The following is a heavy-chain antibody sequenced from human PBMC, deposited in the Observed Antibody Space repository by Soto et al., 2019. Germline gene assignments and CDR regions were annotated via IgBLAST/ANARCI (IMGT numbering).Heavy chain of an antibody. CDR1: GGSISSYY. V-gene: IGHV4-4*07. CDR3: ARDKYSSSSYYYYGMDV. CDR2: IYTSGST. Sequence: PSETLSLTCTVSGGSISSYYWSWIRQPAGKGLEWIGRIYTSGSTNYNPSLKSRVTMSVDTSKNQFPLKLSSVTAADTAVYYCARDKYSSSSYYYYGMDVWGQGTTVTVSS. D-gene: IGHD6-13*01. J-gene: IGHJ6*02.